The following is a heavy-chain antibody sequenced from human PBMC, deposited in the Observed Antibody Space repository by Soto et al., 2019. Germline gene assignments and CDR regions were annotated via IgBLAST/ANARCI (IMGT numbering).Heavy chain of an antibody. CDR3: ARSATYYDYVWGSYRTQPPDY. Sequence: PSETLSLTCTVSVGSISRYYWSWIRQPAGKGMEWIGRIYTSGSTNYNPSLKSRVTMSVDTSKNQFSLKLSSVTAADTAVYYCARSATYYDYVWGSYRTQPPDYWGQGTLVTVSS. CDR1: VGSISRYY. V-gene: IGHV4-4*07. CDR2: IYTSGST. J-gene: IGHJ4*02. D-gene: IGHD3-16*02.